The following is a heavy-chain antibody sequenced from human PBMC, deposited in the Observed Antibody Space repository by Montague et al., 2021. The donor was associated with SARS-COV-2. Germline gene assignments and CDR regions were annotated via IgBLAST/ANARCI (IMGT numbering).Heavy chain of an antibody. V-gene: IGHV4-34*01. D-gene: IGHD3-3*01. CDR3: ARGLGRPGAIFGVALY. J-gene: IGHJ4*02. CDR1: GRSFSGYY. Sequence: SETLSLTCGVYGRSFSGYYWSWIRQPPRKGLQWIGGINHSGSTNYNSSLNSRGTISLDTSKNQFSLKLTSVSAADTAVYYCARGLGRPGAIFGVALYWGQGTLVTVSS. CDR2: INHSGST.